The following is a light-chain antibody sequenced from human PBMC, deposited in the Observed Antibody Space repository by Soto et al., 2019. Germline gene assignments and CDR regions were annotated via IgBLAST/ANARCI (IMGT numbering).Light chain of an antibody. V-gene: IGKV1-5*01. CDR1: QIISNW. CDR2: GAS. Sequence: DIQMTQSPSTLSASVGDRVTITCRASQIISNWLAWYQQKPGKAPHLLIYGASSLQTGVPSRFSGSGSGTEFTLSISSLQPDDFATYYCLQHNSYPITFGQGTRLEIK. CDR3: LQHNSYPIT. J-gene: IGKJ5*01.